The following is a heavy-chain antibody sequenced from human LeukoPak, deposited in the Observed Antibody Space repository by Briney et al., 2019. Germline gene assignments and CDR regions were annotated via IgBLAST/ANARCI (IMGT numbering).Heavy chain of an antibody. Sequence: SETLSLTCTVSGGSITSGDYFWSWVRQPAGKGLEWVRYIHYSGSTFYNNPSLKSRLTTSVDTSKDQFSLRLGSVTAADTAVYYCARAPRCSEGNCFRPLDYWGQGTLVTVSS. D-gene: IGHD2-15*01. V-gene: IGHV4-30-4*01. J-gene: IGHJ4*02. CDR3: ARAPRCSEGNCFRPLDY. CDR2: IHYSGSTF. CDR1: GGSITSGDYF.